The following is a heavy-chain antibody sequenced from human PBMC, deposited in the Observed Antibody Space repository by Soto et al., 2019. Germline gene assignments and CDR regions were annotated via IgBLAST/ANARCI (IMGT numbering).Heavy chain of an antibody. Sequence: QITLKESGPTLVKPTQTLTLTCTFSGFSLSTSGVGVGWIRQPPGKALEWLALIYWDDDKRYSPSLKSRLTSTKDTSKKLLVLTMTNLDPVDTATYYCAHSHPDDGSGSSYLDYWGQGTLVTVSS. V-gene: IGHV2-5*02. CDR2: IYWDDDK. CDR1: GFSLSTSGVG. J-gene: IGHJ4*02. CDR3: AHSHPDDGSGSSYLDY. D-gene: IGHD3-10*01.